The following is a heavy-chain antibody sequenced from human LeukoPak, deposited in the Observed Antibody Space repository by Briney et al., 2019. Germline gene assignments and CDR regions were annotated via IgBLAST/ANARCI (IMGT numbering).Heavy chain of an antibody. CDR1: GGSINNYY. J-gene: IGHJ6*03. CDR3: ARLTMVRGVNPEYYYYMDV. Sequence: KPSETLSLTCTVSGGSINNYYWSWIRQPPGKGLEWIGYIYASGSTNYNPSLRSRVTISIDTSKNQFSLKLSSVTAADTAVHYCARLTMVRGVNPEYYYYMDVWGKGTTVTVSS. V-gene: IGHV4-4*09. CDR2: IYASGST. D-gene: IGHD3-10*01.